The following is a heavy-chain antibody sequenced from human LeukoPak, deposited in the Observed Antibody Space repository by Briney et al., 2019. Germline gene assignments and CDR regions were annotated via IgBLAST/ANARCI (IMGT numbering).Heavy chain of an antibody. CDR2: ISSSSSYI. CDR1: GFTFSSYW. V-gene: IGHV3-21*01. CDR3: ARDFHSSGQLR. D-gene: IGHD6-25*01. Sequence: PGGSLRLSCAASGFTFSSYWMSWVRQAPGKGLEWVSSISSSSSYIYYADSVKGRFTISRDNAKNSLYLQMNSLRAEDTAVYYCARDFHSSGQLRWGQGTLVTVSS. J-gene: IGHJ4*02.